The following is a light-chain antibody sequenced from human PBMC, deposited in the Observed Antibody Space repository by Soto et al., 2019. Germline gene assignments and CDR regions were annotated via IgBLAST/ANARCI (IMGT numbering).Light chain of an antibody. V-gene: IGKV3-15*01. CDR2: GAS. CDR1: QSVSSN. Sequence: EILMTQSPATLSVSPGERATLSCRASQSVSSNLAWYQQKPDQAPRLLIYGASSRATGIPARFSGSGSGTEFTLTISSLQPEDFAVYYCQQYNNWPPYTFGQGTKLEIK. J-gene: IGKJ2*01. CDR3: QQYNNWPPYT.